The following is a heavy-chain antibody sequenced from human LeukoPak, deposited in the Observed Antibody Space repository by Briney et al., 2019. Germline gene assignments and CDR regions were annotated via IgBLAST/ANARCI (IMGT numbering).Heavy chain of an antibody. V-gene: IGHV3-21*01. CDR1: GFTFSSYS. CDR3: ARYTSNVVGKRHYFDY. CDR2: ISSSSSYI. D-gene: IGHD1-26*01. Sequence: PGGSLRLSCAASGFTFSSYSMNWVRQAPGKGLEWVSSISSSSSYIYYADSVKGRFTISRDNTKNSLYLQMNSLRAEDTAVYYCARYTSNVVGKRHYFDYWGQGTLVTVSS. J-gene: IGHJ4*02.